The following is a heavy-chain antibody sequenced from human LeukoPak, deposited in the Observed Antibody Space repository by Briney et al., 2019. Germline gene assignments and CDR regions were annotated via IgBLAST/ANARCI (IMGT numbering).Heavy chain of an antibody. CDR2: IIPIFGTA. V-gene: IGHV1-69*13. Sequence: SVKVSCKASGGTFSCYAISWVRQAPGQGLEWMGGIIPIFGTANYAQKFQGRVTITADESTSTAYMELSSLRSEDTAVYYCARETQEIAVAGISYFDYWGQGTLVTVSS. CDR1: GGTFSCYA. CDR3: ARETQEIAVAGISYFDY. D-gene: IGHD6-19*01. J-gene: IGHJ4*02.